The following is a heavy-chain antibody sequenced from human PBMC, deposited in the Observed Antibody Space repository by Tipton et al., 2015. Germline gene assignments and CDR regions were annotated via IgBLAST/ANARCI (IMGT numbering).Heavy chain of an antibody. J-gene: IGHJ3*02. CDR3: ARPSDTLSPYAFDI. D-gene: IGHD2-2*02. CDR2: IYPADSDT. V-gene: IGHV5-51*01. CDR1: EYIFPMYW. Sequence: QLVQSGAEVKKPGESLTISCKGSEYIFPMYWIAWVRQMPGKGLEWMGIIYPADSDTRYSPSFQGQVTISADNSINTAYLQWSSLKAPDTAIYYCARPSDTLSPYAFDIWGQGTLVTVSS.